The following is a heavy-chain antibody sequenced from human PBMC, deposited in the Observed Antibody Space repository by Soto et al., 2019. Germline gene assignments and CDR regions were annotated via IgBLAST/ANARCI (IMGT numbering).Heavy chain of an antibody. J-gene: IGHJ4*02. D-gene: IGHD1-26*01. CDR2: MSSDGSKI. CDR3: AKDEGVGGTLGLFDY. CDR1: GFDFTYYA. Sequence: QVQLVESGGGAVQPGESLRLSCVASGFDFTYYAMHWVRQAPGKGLESVAVMSSDGSKIHHTYSVKGRFTISRDNSKNTLYLQMKSLIKEDTAVYFCAKDEGVGGTLGLFDYWGQGTLVSVSS. V-gene: IGHV3-30*18.